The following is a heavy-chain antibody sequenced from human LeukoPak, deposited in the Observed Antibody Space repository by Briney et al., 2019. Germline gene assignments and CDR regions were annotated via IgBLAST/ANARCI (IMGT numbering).Heavy chain of an antibody. V-gene: IGHV1-69*04. CDR1: GGTFSSYA. CDR3: ARDSRWSALNSYYFDY. CDR2: IIPILGIA. Sequence: ASVKVSCKASGGTFSSYAISWVRQAPGQGLEWMGRIIPILGIANYAQKFQGRVTITADKSTSTAYMELSSPRSEDTAVYYCARDSRWSALNSYYFDYWGQGTLVTVSS. J-gene: IGHJ4*02. D-gene: IGHD2-21*01.